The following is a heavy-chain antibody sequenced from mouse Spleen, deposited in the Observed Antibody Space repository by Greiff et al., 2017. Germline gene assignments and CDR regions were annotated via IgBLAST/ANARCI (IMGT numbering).Heavy chain of an antibody. V-gene: IGHV5-9-3*01. D-gene: IGHD2-3*01. J-gene: IGHJ2*01. CDR1: GFTFSSYA. CDR3: ARHDGYYFDY. Sequence: EVQLVESGGGLVKRGGSLKLSCAASGFTFSSYAMSWVRQTPEKRLEWVATISSGGGNTYYPDSVKGRFTISRDNAKNTLYLQMSSLKSEDTAMYYCARHDGYYFDYWGQGTTLTVSS. CDR2: ISSGGGNT.